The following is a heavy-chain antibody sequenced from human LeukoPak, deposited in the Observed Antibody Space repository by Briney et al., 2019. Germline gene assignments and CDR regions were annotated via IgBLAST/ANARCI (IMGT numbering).Heavy chain of an antibody. Sequence: PGESLKISCKASGYYFTSYWIAWVRQMPGKGLEWMGIIYAGDSDTRYSPSFQGQVTMSVDKSLSTAFLKWRRLKASDSAMYYCARRGSGSNGDYDYWGQGTLVTVSS. CDR3: ARRGSGSNGDYDY. CDR2: IYAGDSDT. D-gene: IGHD3-10*01. CDR1: GYYFTSYW. J-gene: IGHJ4*02. V-gene: IGHV5-51*01.